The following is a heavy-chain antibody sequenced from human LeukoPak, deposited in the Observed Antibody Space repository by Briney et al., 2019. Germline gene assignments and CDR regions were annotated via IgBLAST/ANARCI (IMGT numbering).Heavy chain of an antibody. D-gene: IGHD6-6*01. CDR2: INPNSGGT. Sequence: ASVKVSCKASGYTFTGYYMHWVRQAPGQGLEWMGWINPNSGGTSYAQKFQGRVTMTRDTSISTAYMELSRLRSDDTAVYYCARVDSSSAVIDYWGQGTLVTVSS. CDR1: GYTFTGYY. CDR3: ARVDSSSAVIDY. J-gene: IGHJ4*02. V-gene: IGHV1-2*02.